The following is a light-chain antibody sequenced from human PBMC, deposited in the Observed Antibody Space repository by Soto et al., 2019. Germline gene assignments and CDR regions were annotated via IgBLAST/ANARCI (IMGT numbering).Light chain of an antibody. CDR2: GAS. Sequence: EIVMPQSPATLSVSPGERATLSCRARQSVSSNLAWYQQKPGQAPRRLISGASTRATGIPAMFSGSGSGTVVTLTISSLRSEYFAVDYFQQYNNCPAITFGQGTRLEIK. CDR3: QQYNNCPAIT. CDR1: QSVSSN. J-gene: IGKJ5*01. V-gene: IGKV3-15*01.